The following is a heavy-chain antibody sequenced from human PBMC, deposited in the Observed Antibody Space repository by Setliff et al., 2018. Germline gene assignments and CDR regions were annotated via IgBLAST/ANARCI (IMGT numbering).Heavy chain of an antibody. CDR3: LRLVRYCSRTACQRTSGDEV. Sequence: ASVKVSCKASGYTFEYFGISWVRQAPGQGLEWMGWISGHNGKTNIAQKFQGRLTMTTDTTTAYMEVRGLRSDDTAVYYCLRLVRYCSRTACQRTSGDEVWGQGTLVTVSS. D-gene: IGHD2-8*01. J-gene: IGHJ4*02. CDR1: GYTFEYFG. V-gene: IGHV1-18*01. CDR2: ISGHNGKT.